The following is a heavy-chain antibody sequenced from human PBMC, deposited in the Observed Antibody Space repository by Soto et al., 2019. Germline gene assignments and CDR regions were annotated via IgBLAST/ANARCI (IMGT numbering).Heavy chain of an antibody. CDR3: ARLYCSSVSCYNDY. J-gene: IGHJ4*02. V-gene: IGHV4-38-2*01. CDR1: GFPVSYGYY. Sequence: SETLSLTCGVSGFPVSYGYYWGWIRQPPGKGLEWLGSIYQSRKTYYSPSLKSRLTLSMETAKNEFSVRLRSVTAPDTAVYFCARLYCSSVSCYNDYWGPGVQVTVSS. CDR2: IYQSRKT. D-gene: IGHD2-2*01.